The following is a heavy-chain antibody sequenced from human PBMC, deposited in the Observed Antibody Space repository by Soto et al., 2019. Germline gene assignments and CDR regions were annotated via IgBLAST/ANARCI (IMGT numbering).Heavy chain of an antibody. D-gene: IGHD3-16*02. CDR3: AGARQYDYVWGSYRYGADY. CDR2: IIPIFGTA. Sequence: QVQLVQSGAEVKKPGSSVKVSCKASGGTFSSYAISWVRQAPGQGLEWMGGIIPIFGTANYAQKFQGRVTITADESTSTAYMELSSLRSEDTAVYYCAGARQYDYVWGSYRYGADYWGQGTLVTVSS. CDR1: GGTFSSYA. J-gene: IGHJ4*02. V-gene: IGHV1-69*01.